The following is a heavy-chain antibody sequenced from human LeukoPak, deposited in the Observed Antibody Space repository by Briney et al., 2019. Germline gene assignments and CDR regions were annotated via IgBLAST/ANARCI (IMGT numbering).Heavy chain of an antibody. D-gene: IGHD1-26*01. V-gene: IGHV3-7*03. CDR3: ARGLSYNRYTGTYFPFDY. J-gene: IGHJ4*02. CDR1: GFTFRSYW. Sequence: PGGSLKLSCAASGFTFRSYWMSWVRQAPGKGLEWVANIKQDGSEKYYVDSVKGRLTISRDNAKNSLYLQMNSLRAEDTAVYFCARGLSYNRYTGTYFPFDYWGQGTLVTVSS. CDR2: IKQDGSEK.